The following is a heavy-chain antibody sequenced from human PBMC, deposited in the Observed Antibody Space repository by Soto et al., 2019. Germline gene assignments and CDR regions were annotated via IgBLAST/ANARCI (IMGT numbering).Heavy chain of an antibody. CDR1: GGSISSYS. CDR3: ASRERITMIVVADDAFDI. Sequence: SETLSLTCTVSGGSISSYSWTWIRQPPGKGLEWIGHIYYSGSTNYNPSLKSRITISADTSKNEFSLKLNSVTAADTAVYYCASRERITMIVVADDAFDIWGQGTMVTVSS. D-gene: IGHD3-22*01. V-gene: IGHV4-59*01. CDR2: IYYSGST. J-gene: IGHJ3*02.